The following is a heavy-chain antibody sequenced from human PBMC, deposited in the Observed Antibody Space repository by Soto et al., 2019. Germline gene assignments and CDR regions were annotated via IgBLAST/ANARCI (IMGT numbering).Heavy chain of an antibody. V-gene: IGHV1-3*01. CDR3: ACDLRIAAAGPRATTGSY. J-gene: IGHJ4*02. Sequence: QVQLVQSGAEVKKPGASVKVSCKASGYTFTSYAMHWVRQAPGQRLEWMGWINACNGNTKYSQKFQGRVTITRDTSASTAYMELSSLRSEDTAVYYCACDLRIAAAGPRATTGSYWGQGTLVTVSS. CDR1: GYTFTSYA. CDR2: INACNGNT. D-gene: IGHD6-13*01.